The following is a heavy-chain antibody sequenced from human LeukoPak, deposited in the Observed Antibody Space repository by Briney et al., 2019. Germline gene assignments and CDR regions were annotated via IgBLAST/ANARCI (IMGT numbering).Heavy chain of an antibody. J-gene: IGHJ4*02. CDR3: ARKYEPYYYGSGRYWFY. Sequence: SETLSLTCTVSGGSISSSSYYWGWIRQPPGKGLEWIGSIYYSGSTYYNPSLKSRVTISVDTSKNQFSLKLSSVTAADTAVYYCARKYEPYYYGSGRYWFYWGQGTLVTVSS. V-gene: IGHV4-39*07. D-gene: IGHD3-10*01. CDR2: IYYSGST. CDR1: GGSISSSSYY.